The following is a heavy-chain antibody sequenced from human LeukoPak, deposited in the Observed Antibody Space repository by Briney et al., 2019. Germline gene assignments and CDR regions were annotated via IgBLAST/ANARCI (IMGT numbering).Heavy chain of an antibody. CDR1: GFTFHDHA. Sequence: GGSLRLSCEASGFTFHDHAMHWVRQAPGKGLEWVSGLSWDSGSIGYADSVKGRFTISRDNAKKSLYLQMSSLGVEDTALYYCARDDAFDLWGQGTMVTVSS. CDR3: ARDDAFDL. CDR2: LSWDSGSI. J-gene: IGHJ3*01. V-gene: IGHV3-9*01.